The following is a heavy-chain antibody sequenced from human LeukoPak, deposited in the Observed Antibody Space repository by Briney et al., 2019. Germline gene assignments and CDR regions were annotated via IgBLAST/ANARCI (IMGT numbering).Heavy chain of an antibody. CDR1: GGSISSSSYY. D-gene: IGHD2-21*02. J-gene: IGHJ3*02. CDR2: IYYGENT. V-gene: IGHV4-39*02. Sequence: SETLSLTCTVSGGSISSSSYYWGWIRQPPGKGLEWIGNIYYGENTYYNPSLKSRVTISIDTSKDQFYLKLSSLTAADTAVYYCAREGMEVVTANDTFDIWGQGTMVTVSS. CDR3: AREGMEVVTANDTFDI.